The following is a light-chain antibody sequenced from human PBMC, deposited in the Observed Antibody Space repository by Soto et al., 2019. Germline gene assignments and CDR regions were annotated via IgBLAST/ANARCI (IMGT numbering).Light chain of an antibody. J-gene: IGKJ5*01. CDR3: QQYGSSPRIS. CDR1: ESVAGH. CDR2: GAS. V-gene: IGKV3-20*01. Sequence: EIVLTQSPGTLSLSPGERATLSCRASESVAGHLAWYQQKPGQAPRLFIYGASSRATGIPDRFIGSGSGTHFTLTISRLEPEDFALYYCQQYGSSPRISFGQGTRLEIK.